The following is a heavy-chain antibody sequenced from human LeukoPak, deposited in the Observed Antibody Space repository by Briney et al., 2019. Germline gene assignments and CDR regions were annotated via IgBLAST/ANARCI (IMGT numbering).Heavy chain of an antibody. V-gene: IGHV3-30*04. Sequence: PGGSLRLSCAASGFTFSSYAMHWVRRAPGKGLEWVAVISYDGSNKYYADSVKGRFTISRDNSKNTLYLQMNSLRAEDTAVYYCARGGGDQYYFDYWGQGTLVTVSS. J-gene: IGHJ4*02. CDR1: GFTFSSYA. CDR2: ISYDGSNK. CDR3: ARGGGDQYYFDY. D-gene: IGHD2-21*02.